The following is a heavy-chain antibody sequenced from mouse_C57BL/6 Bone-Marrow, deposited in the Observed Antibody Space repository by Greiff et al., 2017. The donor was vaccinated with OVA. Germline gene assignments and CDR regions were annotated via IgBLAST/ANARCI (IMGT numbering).Heavy chain of an antibody. V-gene: IGHV5-12*01. CDR2: ISNGGGST. D-gene: IGHD2-2*01. CDR3: ARQDGYDDFAY. Sequence: EVKLVESGGGLVQPGGSLKLSCAASGFTFSDYYMYWVRQTPEKRLEWVAYISNGGGSTYYPDTVKGRFTISRDNAKNTLYLQMSRLKSEDTAMYYCARQDGYDDFAYWGQGTLGTVSA. CDR1: GFTFSDYY. J-gene: IGHJ3*01.